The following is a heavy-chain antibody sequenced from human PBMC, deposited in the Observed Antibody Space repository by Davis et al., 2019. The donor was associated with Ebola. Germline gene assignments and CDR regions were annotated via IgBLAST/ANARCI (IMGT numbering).Heavy chain of an antibody. CDR3: ARILWFDYCFDH. D-gene: IGHD2-21*01. CDR1: GYTFTGYY. CDR2: INPNSGGT. Sequence: ASVKVSCKASGYTFTGYYIHWVRQAPGQGLEWMGWINPNSGGTNYAQKFQGKLTVTRDIATTTVYMELSSLTSEDTAMYYCARILWFDYCFDHWGQGTLVTVPS. V-gene: IGHV1-2*02. J-gene: IGHJ4*02.